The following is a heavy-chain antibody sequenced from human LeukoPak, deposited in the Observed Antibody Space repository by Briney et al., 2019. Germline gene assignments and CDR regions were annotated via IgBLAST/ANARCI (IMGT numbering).Heavy chain of an antibody. CDR3: ARASIAAAGSADY. D-gene: IGHD6-13*01. Sequence: SETLSLTCVVYGGSFSDFYWAWIRQPPGKGLEWIGEINYSGRPNYNASLKSRGLISVDLSKNQLSLRLTSVIAADTAVYYCARASIAAAGSADYWGQGTLVTVSS. J-gene: IGHJ4*02. CDR1: GGSFSDFY. V-gene: IGHV4-34*01. CDR2: INYSGRP.